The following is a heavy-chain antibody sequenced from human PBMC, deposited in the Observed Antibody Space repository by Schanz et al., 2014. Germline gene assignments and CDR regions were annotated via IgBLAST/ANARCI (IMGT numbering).Heavy chain of an antibody. V-gene: IGHV3-23*01. Sequence: EVQLLESGGGLVQPGGSLRLSCAASGFTFGDYAMTWVRQAPGKGLEWVSSISSRSSHIYYADSVKGRFTISRDNSKSTLYLQMNSLRAEDTAVYYCAKGRFGELSAFDIWGQGTMVTVSS. CDR3: AKGRFGELSAFDI. J-gene: IGHJ3*02. CDR1: GFTFGDYA. CDR2: ISSRSSHI. D-gene: IGHD3-10*01.